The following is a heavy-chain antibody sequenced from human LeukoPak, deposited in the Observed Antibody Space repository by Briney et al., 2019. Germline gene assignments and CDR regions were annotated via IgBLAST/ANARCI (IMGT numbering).Heavy chain of an antibody. CDR1: GFTFSSYA. CDR3: ARDQRSGWLDP. J-gene: IGHJ5*02. D-gene: IGHD1-26*01. Sequence: GGSLRLSCSASGFTFSSYAMHWVRQAPGKGLEYVSAISSNGGSTYYADSVKGRFTISRHNSRNTFYLQMNSLRPEDTAVYYCARDQRSGWLDPWGQGTLVTVSS. CDR2: ISSNGGST. V-gene: IGHV3-64*04.